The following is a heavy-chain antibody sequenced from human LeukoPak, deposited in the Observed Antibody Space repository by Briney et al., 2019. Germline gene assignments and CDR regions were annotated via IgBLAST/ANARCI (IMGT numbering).Heavy chain of an antibody. CDR2: INHSGST. Sequence: SETLSLTCTVSGGSISSYYWSWIRQPPGKGLEWIGEINHSGSTNYNPSLKSRVTISVDTSKNQFSLNLSSVTAADTAVYYCARAPPRGSYYRGYFDYWGQGTLVTVSS. J-gene: IGHJ4*02. V-gene: IGHV4-34*01. D-gene: IGHD3-10*01. CDR3: ARAPPRGSYYRGYFDY. CDR1: GGSISSYY.